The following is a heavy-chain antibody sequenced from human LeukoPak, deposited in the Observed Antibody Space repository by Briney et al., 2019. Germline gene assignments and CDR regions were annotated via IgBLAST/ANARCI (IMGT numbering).Heavy chain of an antibody. J-gene: IGHJ4*02. CDR2: IKNDGTSA. D-gene: IGHD4-17*01. Sequence: SGGSLRLPCAASGFTFRTYWMHWVRQAPGKGLVWVSRIKNDGTSASYADSVKGRFTISRDNTKNTLNLQMNSLRVDDTAVYYCALLSPPTTTVIRSLEYWGQGTLVTVSS. V-gene: IGHV3-74*01. CDR1: GFTFRTYW. CDR3: ALLSPPTTTVIRSLEY.